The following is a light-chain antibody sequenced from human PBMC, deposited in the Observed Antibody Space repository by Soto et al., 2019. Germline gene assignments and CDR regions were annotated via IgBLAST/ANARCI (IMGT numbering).Light chain of an antibody. Sequence: QSVLTQPPSASGSPGQSVTISCTGTSSEVGGYNYVSWYQQHPGKAPKLMIYEVSKRPSGVPDRVSGSKSVNTASLTVSGLQAEDEADYYCSSYAGSNNFVVFGGGTKLTVL. CDR1: SSEVGGYNY. J-gene: IGLJ2*01. CDR2: EVS. V-gene: IGLV2-8*01. CDR3: SSYAGSNNFVV.